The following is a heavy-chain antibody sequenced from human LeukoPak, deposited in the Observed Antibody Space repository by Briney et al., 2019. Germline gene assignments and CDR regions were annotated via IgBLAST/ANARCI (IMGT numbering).Heavy chain of an antibody. D-gene: IGHD6-19*01. CDR1: GGSISSSSYY. J-gene: IGHJ4*02. Sequence: SETLSLTCTVSGGSISSSSYYWGWLRQPPGKGLEWIGSIYYSGSTYYNPSLKSRVTISVDTSKNQFSLKLSSVTAADTAVYYCARRDSSGWYGVEYYFDYWGQGTLVTVSS. CDR2: IYYSGST. CDR3: ARRDSSGWYGVEYYFDY. V-gene: IGHV4-39*01.